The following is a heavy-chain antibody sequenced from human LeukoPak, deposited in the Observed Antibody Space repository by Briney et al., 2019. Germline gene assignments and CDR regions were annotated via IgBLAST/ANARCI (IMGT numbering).Heavy chain of an antibody. CDR2: TYYSGST. CDR3: ARDRWFDP. Sequence: SETLSLTXTVSGGSISSYYWSWIRQSPGKGLEWIGYTYYSGSTNYNPSLKSRVTISVDTSKNQFSLKLSSVTAADTAVYYCARDRWFDPWGQGTLVTVSS. J-gene: IGHJ5*02. CDR1: GGSISSYY. V-gene: IGHV4-59*01.